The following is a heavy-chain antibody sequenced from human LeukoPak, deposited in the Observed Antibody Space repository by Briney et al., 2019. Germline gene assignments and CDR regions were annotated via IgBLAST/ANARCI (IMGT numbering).Heavy chain of an antibody. J-gene: IGHJ4*02. CDR3: ARDLKGYSNSGGVDY. CDR2: ISSSSTTI. D-gene: IGHD6-13*01. CDR1: GFSFSSYS. Sequence: PGGSLRLSCAASGFSFSSYSMNWVRQAPGKGLEWVSYISSSSTTIHYADSVKGRFTISRDSARNSLYLQMNSLRAEDTATYYCARDLKGYSNSGGVDYWGQGTLVTVSS. V-gene: IGHV3-48*01.